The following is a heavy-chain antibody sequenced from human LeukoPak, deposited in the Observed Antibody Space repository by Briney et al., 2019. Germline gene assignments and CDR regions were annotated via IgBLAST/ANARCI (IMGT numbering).Heavy chain of an antibody. J-gene: IGHJ3*02. V-gene: IGHV7-4-1*02. Sequence: ASVKVSCKASGYTFTNYAINWVRRAPGQGLEWMGWINTNTGNPTYAQGFTGGFVLSLDTSFSTAYLQISSLKAEDTAVYYCARDGYDSSGYSVFDIWGQGTMVTVSS. CDR2: INTNTGNP. CDR3: ARDGYDSSGYSVFDI. D-gene: IGHD3-22*01. CDR1: GYTFTNYA.